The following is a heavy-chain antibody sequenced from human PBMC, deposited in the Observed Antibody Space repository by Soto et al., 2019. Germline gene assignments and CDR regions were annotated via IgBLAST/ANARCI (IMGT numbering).Heavy chain of an antibody. CDR2: INAGNGNT. D-gene: IGHD1-1*01. CDR1: GYTFTSYA. J-gene: IGHJ2*01. CDR3: ARVLDTDSSPRYFDL. Sequence: ASAKVSCKAPGYTFTSYAMHWVRQATGQRLEWMGWINAGNGNTKYSQKFQGRFTISRDNSKNMLYLQMNSLRAEDTAVYYCARVLDTDSSPRYFDLWGRGILVTVSS. V-gene: IGHV1-3*01.